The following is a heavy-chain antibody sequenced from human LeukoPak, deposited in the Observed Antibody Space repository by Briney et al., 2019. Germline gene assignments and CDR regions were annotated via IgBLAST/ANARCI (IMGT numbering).Heavy chain of an antibody. CDR2: INRSGST. V-gene: IGHV4-34*01. D-gene: IGHD7-27*01. CDR3: ARGLLGPVDY. Sequence: SETLSLTCAVYGGSFSGYYWSWIRQPPGKGLEWIGEINRSGSTNYNPSLKSRVTISVDTSKNQFSLKLSSVTAADTAVYYCARGLLGPVDYWGQGTLVTVSS. J-gene: IGHJ4*02. CDR1: GGSFSGYY.